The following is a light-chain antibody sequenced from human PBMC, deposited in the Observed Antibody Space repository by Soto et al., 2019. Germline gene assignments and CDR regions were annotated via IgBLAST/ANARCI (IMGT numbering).Light chain of an antibody. V-gene: IGLV2-8*01. CDR1: SSDVGGYNY. J-gene: IGLJ1*01. Sequence: QSALTQPTSASGSFGQSVTISCTGTSSDVGGYNYVSWYQQHPGKAPKLMIYEVSERPSGVPDRFSGSKSGNTASLNVSGLQADDEADYYCSSYSGTNYHYVFGTGTKVTVL. CDR3: SSYSGTNYHYV. CDR2: EVS.